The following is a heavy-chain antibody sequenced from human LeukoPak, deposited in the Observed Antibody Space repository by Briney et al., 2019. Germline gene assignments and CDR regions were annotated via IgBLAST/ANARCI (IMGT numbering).Heavy chain of an antibody. Sequence: GESLKISCKGSGYIFTTYWIGWVRQMHGKGLAWMGIIYPGDSDTRYSPSFQGQVTISADKSISTAYLQWSSLKASDTAMYYCARQWSSGWSFFDYWGQGTLVTVSS. D-gene: IGHD6-19*01. V-gene: IGHV5-51*01. J-gene: IGHJ4*02. CDR1: GYIFTTYW. CDR3: ARQWSSGWSFFDY. CDR2: IYPGDSDT.